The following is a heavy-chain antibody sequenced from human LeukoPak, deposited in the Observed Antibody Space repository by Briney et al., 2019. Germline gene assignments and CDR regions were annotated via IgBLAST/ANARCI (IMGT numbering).Heavy chain of an antibody. J-gene: IGHJ6*03. CDR3: ARDYFDSSDYPQTSSYYYMDV. CDR2: ISSTSTFI. CDR1: GFTFSRYS. D-gene: IGHD3-22*01. V-gene: IGHV3-21*01. Sequence: PGGSLRLSCAASGFTFSRYSMNWVLQAPGKGLEGVASISSTSTFIYSADSVKGRFTISRDTAKNSLFLQMNSLRAEDTAIYSCARDYFDSSDYPQTSSYYYMDVWGKGTTVTVSS.